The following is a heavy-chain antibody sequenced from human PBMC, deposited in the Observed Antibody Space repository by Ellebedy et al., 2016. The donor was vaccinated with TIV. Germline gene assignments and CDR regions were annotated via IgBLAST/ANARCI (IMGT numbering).Heavy chain of an antibody. CDR2: MNPNSGNT. CDR3: ARGGSGSQNNDY. V-gene: IGHV1-8*01. CDR1: GYIFTSYD. J-gene: IGHJ4*02. Sequence: ASVKVSCXASGYIFTSYDVNWVRQATGQGLEWMGWMNPNSGNTAYAQRFQGRMSMTRDTSTSTAYMEVKNLRSEDTAVYYCARGGSGSQNNDYWGQGTLVTVSS. D-gene: IGHD3-10*01.